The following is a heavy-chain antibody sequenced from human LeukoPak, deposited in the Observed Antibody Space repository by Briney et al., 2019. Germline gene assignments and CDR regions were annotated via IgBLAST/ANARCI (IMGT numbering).Heavy chain of an antibody. Sequence: GGSLRLSCAASGFTFSSYSMNWVRQAPGKGPEWLANIKEDGSRRYYSESGRGRFTISRDNSENSLYLQMNSLRAEDTAVYYCATHWRGRWGQGTLVTVSS. CDR2: IKEDGSRR. V-gene: IGHV3-7*03. D-gene: IGHD1-1*01. CDR1: GFTFSSYS. CDR3: ATHWRGR. J-gene: IGHJ4*02.